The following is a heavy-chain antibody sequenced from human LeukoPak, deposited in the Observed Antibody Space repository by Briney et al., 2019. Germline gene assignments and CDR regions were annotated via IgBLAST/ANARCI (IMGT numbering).Heavy chain of an antibody. D-gene: IGHD6-13*01. CDR3: AKDRATSIAGFDY. CDR2: IYSGGST. Sequence: PGGSLRLSCAASGFTVSSNYMSWVRQAPGKGLEWVSVIYSGGSTYYADSVKGRFTISRDNSKNTLYLQMNSLRAEDTAVYYCAKDRATSIAGFDYWGQGTLVTVSS. CDR1: GFTVSSNY. J-gene: IGHJ4*02. V-gene: IGHV3-53*01.